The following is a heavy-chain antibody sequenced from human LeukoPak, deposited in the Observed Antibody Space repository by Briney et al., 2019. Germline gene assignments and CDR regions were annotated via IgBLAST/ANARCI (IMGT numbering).Heavy chain of an antibody. J-gene: IGHJ4*02. CDR2: ISAYNGNT. D-gene: IGHD6-13*01. Sequence: GASVKVSCTASGYTFTIYGISWVRQAPGQGLEWMGWISAYNGNTNYAQKLQGRVTMTTDTSTSTAYMELRSLRSDDTAVYYCAREGYSNSSYYFDYWGQGGMVTVSS. CDR3: AREGYSNSSYYFDY. V-gene: IGHV1-18*01. CDR1: GYTFTIYG.